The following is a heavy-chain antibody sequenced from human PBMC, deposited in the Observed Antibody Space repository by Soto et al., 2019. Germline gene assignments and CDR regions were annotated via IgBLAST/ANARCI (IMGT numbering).Heavy chain of an antibody. CDR3: ARDSVVVVPAAMVFDY. CDR1: GFTFSSYG. D-gene: IGHD2-2*01. V-gene: IGHV3-33*01. J-gene: IGHJ4*02. Sequence: GGSLRLSCAASGFTFSSYGMHWVRQAPGKGLEWVAVIWYDGSNKYYADSVKGRFTISRDNSKNTLYLQMNSLRAEDTAVYYCARDSVVVVPAAMVFDYWGQGTLVTVSS. CDR2: IWYDGSNK.